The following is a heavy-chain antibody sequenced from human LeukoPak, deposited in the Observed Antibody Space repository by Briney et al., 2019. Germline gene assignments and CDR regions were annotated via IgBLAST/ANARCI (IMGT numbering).Heavy chain of an antibody. J-gene: IGHJ5*02. CDR2: ISGSGGST. CDR1: GFTFSSYA. CDR3: AKDQFITIFGESINWFVP. Sequence: GGSLRLSCAASGFTFSSYAMSWVRQAPGKGLEWVSAISGSGGSTYYADSVKGRFTISRDNSKNTLYLQMNSLRAEDTAVYYCAKDQFITIFGESINWFVPWGQGTLVTVSS. V-gene: IGHV3-23*01. D-gene: IGHD3-3*01.